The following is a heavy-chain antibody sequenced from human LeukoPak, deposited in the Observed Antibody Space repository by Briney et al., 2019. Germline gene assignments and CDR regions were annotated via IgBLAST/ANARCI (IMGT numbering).Heavy chain of an antibody. J-gene: IGHJ4*02. CDR2: ISAYNGNT. Sequence: ASVKVSCKASGYTFTGYYMHWVRQAPGQGPEWMGWISAYNGNTNYAQHLQGRVTMTTDTSTTTAYMELRSLTSADTAVYYCARTYSSYFSSSEFDYWGQGTLVTVSS. CDR1: GYTFTGYY. V-gene: IGHV1-18*04. D-gene: IGHD6-13*01. CDR3: ARTYSSYFSSSEFDY.